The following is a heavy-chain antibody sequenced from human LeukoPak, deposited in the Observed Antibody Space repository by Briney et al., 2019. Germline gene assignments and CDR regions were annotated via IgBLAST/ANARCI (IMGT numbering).Heavy chain of an antibody. Sequence: GGSLRLSCAASGFTFSNAWMSWVRQAPGKGLEWVGRIKSKSDGGTTDYAAPVKGRFTISRDDSKNTLYLKMNRLKTENTAVYYGTIVTMVRGVIRVDPWGQGTLVTVSS. CDR2: IKSKSDGGTT. J-gene: IGHJ5*02. CDR3: TIVTMVRGVIRVDP. V-gene: IGHV3-15*01. D-gene: IGHD3-10*01. CDR1: GFTFSNAW.